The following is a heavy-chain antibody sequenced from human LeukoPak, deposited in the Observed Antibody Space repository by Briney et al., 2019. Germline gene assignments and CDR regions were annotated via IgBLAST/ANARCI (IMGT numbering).Heavy chain of an antibody. CDR2: IYYGGST. J-gene: IGHJ5*02. Sequence: SETLSLTCTVSGGSISSSSYYWGWIRQPPGKGLEWIGSIYYGGSTYYNPSLKSRVTISVDTSKNQFSLKLSSVTAADTAVYYCVLGNWFDPWGQGTLVTVSS. CDR1: GGSISSSSYY. D-gene: IGHD2-8*02. CDR3: VLGNWFDP. V-gene: IGHV4-39*01.